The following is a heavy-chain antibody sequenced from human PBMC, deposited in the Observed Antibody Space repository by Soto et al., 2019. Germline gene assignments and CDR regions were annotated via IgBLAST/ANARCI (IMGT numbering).Heavy chain of an antibody. D-gene: IGHD2-15*01. V-gene: IGHV3-21*01. J-gene: IGHJ6*02. Sequence: GGSLRLSCAASGFTFSSYSMNWVRQARGKGLEWVSSISSSSSYIYYADSVKGRFTISRDNAKNSLYLQMNSLRAEDTAVYYCARDHGGYCSGGSCYAGPTAHYGMDVWGQGTTVTVSS. CDR1: GFTFSSYS. CDR3: ARDHGGYCSGGSCYAGPTAHYGMDV. CDR2: ISSSSSYI.